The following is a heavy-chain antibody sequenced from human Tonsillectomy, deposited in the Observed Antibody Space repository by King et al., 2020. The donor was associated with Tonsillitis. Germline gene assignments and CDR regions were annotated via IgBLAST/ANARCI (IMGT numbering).Heavy chain of an antibody. D-gene: IGHD1-14*01. V-gene: IGHV3-7*03. J-gene: IGHJ2*01. CDR1: GFTFSSYW. Sequence: VQLVESGGGLVQPGGSLRLSCAASGFTFSSYWMSWVRQAPGKGREWVANIKQDGSEAYYVDSVTGRLTISRDNAENSLYLQMNSLRAEDTAVYYCARDSLTATRAFDLWGRGTLVTVSS. CDR2: IKQDGSEA. CDR3: ARDSLTATRAFDL.